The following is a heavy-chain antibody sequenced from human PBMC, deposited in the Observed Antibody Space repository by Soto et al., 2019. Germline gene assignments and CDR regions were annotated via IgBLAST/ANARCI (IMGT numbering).Heavy chain of an antibody. D-gene: IGHD3-10*01. CDR3: ARPSYYGSGTGVYY. Sequence: EVQLVETGGGLIQPGGSLRLSCAASGFIVSSNSMSWVRQAPGKGLEWVSIIYSGGSTYYADSVKGRFTISRDNSKNTRYLQMNCLRAEDTAVYYCARPSYYGSGTGVYYWGQGTLVTVSS. CDR1: GFIVSSNS. J-gene: IGHJ4*02. V-gene: IGHV3-53*02. CDR2: IYSGGST.